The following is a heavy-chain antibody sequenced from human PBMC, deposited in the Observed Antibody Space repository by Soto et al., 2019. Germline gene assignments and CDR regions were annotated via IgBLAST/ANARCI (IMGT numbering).Heavy chain of an antibody. J-gene: IGHJ4*02. CDR1: GGSISSISYY. D-gene: IGHD2-2*01. V-gene: IGHV4-39*01. CDR3: ARVDIAVVPSTTFDY. CDR2: IKYSGHT. Sequence: TLSLTCTVSGGSISSISYYWGWIRQPPGKGLEWIGSIKYSGHTFYNPSLESRVTMSVDTSKNQFSLRLSSVTAAETAVFYCARVDIAVVPSTTFDYWGQGTLVTVSS.